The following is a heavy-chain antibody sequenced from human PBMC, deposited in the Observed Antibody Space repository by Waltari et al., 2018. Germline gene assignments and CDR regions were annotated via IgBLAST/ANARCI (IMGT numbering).Heavy chain of an antibody. Sequence: QVRLVQSGAEVKRPGASVKVSCQGSGYTFPAYYLHWVRQAPGQGLEWMGWINPNSGGTSFAAKFQGRVTLTSDTSINTVYMELTRLKSDDTAVYYCARDPHITTTTGSHYWGQGTLVTVSS. CDR3: ARDPHITTTTGSHY. CDR1: GYTFPAYY. V-gene: IGHV1-2*02. J-gene: IGHJ4*02. D-gene: IGHD4-17*01. CDR2: INPNSGGT.